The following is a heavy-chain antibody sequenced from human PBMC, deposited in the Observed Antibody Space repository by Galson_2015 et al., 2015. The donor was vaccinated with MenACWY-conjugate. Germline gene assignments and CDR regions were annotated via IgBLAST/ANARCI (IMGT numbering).Heavy chain of an antibody. V-gene: IGHV5-51*01. CDR1: GYNFITYW. Sequence: QSGAEVKKPGESLKISCKGSGYNFITYWIGWVRQMPGKGLEWVGLIFPIDSKTRYSPAFEGQVTISADKSISTAYLQWKSLQASDTAMYCCARHPPGGRGMDVWGQGTTVTVSS. J-gene: IGHJ6*02. CDR3: ARHPPGGRGMDV. D-gene: IGHD1-26*01. CDR2: IFPIDSKT.